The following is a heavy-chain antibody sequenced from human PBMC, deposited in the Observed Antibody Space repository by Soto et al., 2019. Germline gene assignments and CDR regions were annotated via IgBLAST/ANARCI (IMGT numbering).Heavy chain of an antibody. D-gene: IGHD2-15*01. CDR1: GFAFSSYW. V-gene: IGHV3-74*01. Sequence: GGSLRLSCAASGFAFSSYWMHWVRQAPGKGLVWVSLINTDGSSTNYADSVKGRFTLSRDNAKNTLYLQMNNLRAEDTAVYYCAYCSGGRCYSYYSYMDVWGKGTTVTVSS. CDR2: INTDGSST. CDR3: AYCSGGRCYSYYSYMDV. J-gene: IGHJ6*03.